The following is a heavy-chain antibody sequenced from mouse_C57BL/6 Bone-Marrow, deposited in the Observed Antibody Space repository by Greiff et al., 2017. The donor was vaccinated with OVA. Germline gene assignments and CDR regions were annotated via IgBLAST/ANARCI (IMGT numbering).Heavy chain of an antibody. V-gene: IGHV1-55*01. CDR3: ARPYYGSSPKYFDV. D-gene: IGHD1-1*01. J-gene: IGHJ1*03. CDR1: GYTFTSYW. CDR2: IYPGSGST. Sequence: QVQLQQPGAELVKPGASVKMSCKASGYTFTSYWITWVKQRPGQGLEWIGDIYPGSGSTNYNEKFKSKATLTVDTSSSTAYMQLSSLTSEDSAVYYCARPYYGSSPKYFDVWGTGTTVTVSS.